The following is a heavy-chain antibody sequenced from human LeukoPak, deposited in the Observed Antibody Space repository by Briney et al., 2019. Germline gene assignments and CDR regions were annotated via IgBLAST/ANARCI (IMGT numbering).Heavy chain of an antibody. CDR2: ISSNGGST. J-gene: IGHJ4*02. CDR3: ARNHPRNSGFLDY. V-gene: IGHV3-64*01. CDR1: GFTFSSYA. Sequence: PGGSLRLSCAASGFTFSSYAMHWVRQAPGKGLEYVSAISSNGGSTYYANSVKGRFTISRDNSKNTLYLQMGSLRAEDMAVYYCARNHPRNSGFLDYWGQGTLVTVSS. D-gene: IGHD4-23*01.